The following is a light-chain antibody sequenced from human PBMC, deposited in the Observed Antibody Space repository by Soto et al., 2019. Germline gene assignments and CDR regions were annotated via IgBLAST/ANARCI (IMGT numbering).Light chain of an antibody. CDR1: QGVRNF. Sequence: EVVLTQSPATLSLSPGERATLSCRASQGVRNFLAWYQQKPGQAPRLLVYDATNRAAGIPARFSGSGSGTDFSLTISSLEPEDFAVYFCQQRTTWLSFGGGTKVEIK. CDR3: QQRTTWLS. J-gene: IGKJ4*01. V-gene: IGKV3-11*01. CDR2: DAT.